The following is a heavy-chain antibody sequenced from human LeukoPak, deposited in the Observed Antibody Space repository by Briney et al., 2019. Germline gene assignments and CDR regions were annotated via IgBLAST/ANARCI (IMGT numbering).Heavy chain of an antibody. CDR3: AREGSDIVATIKPLDY. D-gene: IGHD5-12*01. J-gene: IGHJ4*02. CDR2: ISSSSSYI. CDR1: GFTFTSYA. V-gene: IGHV3-21*01. Sequence: GGSLRLSCAASGFTFTSYAMSWVRQAPGKGLEWVSSISSSSSYIYYADSVKGRFTISRDNAKNSLYLQMNSLRAEDTAVYYCAREGSDIVATIKPLDYWGQGTLVTVSS.